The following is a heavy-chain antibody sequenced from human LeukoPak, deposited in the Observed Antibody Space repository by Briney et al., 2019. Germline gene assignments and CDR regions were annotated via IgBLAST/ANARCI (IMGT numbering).Heavy chain of an antibody. V-gene: IGHV1-69*13. CDR3: AREYDSYYYMDV. CDR1: GYTFTSYG. D-gene: IGHD3-3*01. J-gene: IGHJ6*03. CDR2: IIPIFGTE. Sequence: SVRVSCKASGYTFTSYGISWVRQAPGQGLEWMGGIIPIFGTENYAQKFQSRVKITADEDTSTAYMELSSLRSEDTAVYYCAREYDSYYYMDVWGKGTTVTVSS.